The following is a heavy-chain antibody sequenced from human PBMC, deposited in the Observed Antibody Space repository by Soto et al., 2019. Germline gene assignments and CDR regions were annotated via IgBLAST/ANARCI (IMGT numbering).Heavy chain of an antibody. D-gene: IGHD2-2*01. V-gene: IGHV1-69*13. CDR2: IIPIFGTA. CDR1: GGTFSSYA. J-gene: IGHJ6*02. CDR3: VSGVLGYCSSTSCPKDYYYYGMDV. Sequence: RASVKVSCKASGGTFSSYAISWVRQAPGQGLEWMGGIIPIFGTANYAQKFQGRVTITADESTSTAYMELSSLRSEDTAVYYCVSGVLGYCSSTSCPKDYYYYGMDVWGQGTTVTVSS.